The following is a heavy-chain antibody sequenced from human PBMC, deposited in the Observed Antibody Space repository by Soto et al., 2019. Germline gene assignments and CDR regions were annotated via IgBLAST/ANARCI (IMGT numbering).Heavy chain of an antibody. Sequence: EVQLVESGGGLVKPGGSLRLSCAASGLNFTRYSMNWVRQAPGKGLEWVSSISSTTNYIYYGDSMKGRFTISRDNAKNSLYLEMNSLRAEDTAVYYCARESEDLTSNFDYWGQGTLVTVSS. V-gene: IGHV3-21*06. CDR2: ISSTTNYI. CDR3: ARESEDLTSNFDY. CDR1: GLNFTRYS. J-gene: IGHJ4*02.